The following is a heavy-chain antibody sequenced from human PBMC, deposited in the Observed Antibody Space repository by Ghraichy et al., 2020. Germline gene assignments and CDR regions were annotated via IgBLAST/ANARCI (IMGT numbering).Heavy chain of an antibody. Sequence: SETLSLTCTVSGGSISSSSYYWGWIRQPPGKGLEWIGSIYYSGSTYYNPSLKSRVTISVDTSKNQFSLKLSSVTAADTAVYYCARQGRGTTGTTNAFDIWGQGTMVTVSS. V-gene: IGHV4-39*01. CDR2: IYYSGST. CDR3: ARQGRGTTGTTNAFDI. J-gene: IGHJ3*02. D-gene: IGHD1-1*01. CDR1: GGSISSSSYY.